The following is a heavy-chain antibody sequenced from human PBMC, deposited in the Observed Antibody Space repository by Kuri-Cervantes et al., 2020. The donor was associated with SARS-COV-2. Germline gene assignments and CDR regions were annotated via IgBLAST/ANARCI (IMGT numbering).Heavy chain of an antibody. V-gene: IGHV3-7*05. J-gene: IGHJ4*02. CDR3: ARDTHNWNSLNDY. Sequence: GGFLRLSCAASGFTFSSYWMSWVRQAPGKGLEWLANIKQDGSEKHYVDSAKGRFTISRDNAKNSLYLQMNSLRAEDTAVYYCARDTHNWNSLNDYWGQGTLVTVSS. CDR2: IKQDGSEK. CDR1: GFTFSSYW. D-gene: IGHD1-7*01.